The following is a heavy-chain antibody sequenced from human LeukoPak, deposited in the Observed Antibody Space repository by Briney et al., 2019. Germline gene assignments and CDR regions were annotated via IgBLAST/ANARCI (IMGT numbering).Heavy chain of an antibody. Sequence: GASVKVSCKPSGYTFTGYYMHWVRQAPGQGLEWMGWINPNSGGTNYAQKFQGRVTMTRDTSISTAYMELSRLRSDDTAVYYCAREEGYSYGSYFDYWGQGTPVTVSS. CDR3: AREEGYSYGSYFDY. D-gene: IGHD5-18*01. CDR1: GYTFTGYY. CDR2: INPNSGGT. V-gene: IGHV1-2*02. J-gene: IGHJ4*02.